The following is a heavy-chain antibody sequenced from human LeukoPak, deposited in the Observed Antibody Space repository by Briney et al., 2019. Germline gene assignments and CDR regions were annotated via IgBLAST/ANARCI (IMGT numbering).Heavy chain of an antibody. CDR2: IYPGDSDT. CDR3: AICHYSMYEFFQH. D-gene: IGHD3-10*01. V-gene: IGHV5-51*01. Sequence: GESLKISCKGSGYNFTTYWTGWVRQMPGKGLEWMGIIYPGDSDTRYSPSFEGQVTISADKSISTAYLQWNSLKASDTAMYYCAICHYSMYEFFQHWGQGTLVTVSS. CDR1: GYNFTTYW. J-gene: IGHJ1*01.